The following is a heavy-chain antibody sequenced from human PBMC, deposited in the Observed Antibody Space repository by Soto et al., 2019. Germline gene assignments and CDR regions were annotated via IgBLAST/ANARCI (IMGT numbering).Heavy chain of an antibody. CDR1: GFTFSGSA. D-gene: IGHD3-3*01. Sequence: EVQLVESGGGLVQPGGSLKLSCAASGFTFSGSAMHWVRQASGKGLEWVGRIRSKGNNYATVYGASLKGGFTISRDDAKNTAYLQMNSLNTEDTAVYYCSRQASDFWSGKPQYYMDVWGKGTTVTVSS. CDR3: SRQASDFWSGKPQYYMDV. V-gene: IGHV3-73*01. J-gene: IGHJ6*03. CDR2: IRSKGNNYAT.